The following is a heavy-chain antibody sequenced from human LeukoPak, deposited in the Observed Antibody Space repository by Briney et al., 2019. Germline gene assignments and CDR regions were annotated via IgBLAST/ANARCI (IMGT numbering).Heavy chain of an antibody. CDR2: MFTSGST. CDR3: ARDCQLYDTNGSTYSYDYMDV. J-gene: IGHJ6*03. CDR1: GGSISSSNYY. Sequence: PSETLSLTCTVSGGSISSSNYYWSWIRQPAGKGLEWIGRMFTSGSTNSNPSLKSRVAMSVDTSKNQFSLSLSSVTAADTAVYFCARDCQLYDTNGSTYSYDYMDVWGKGTTVTVSS. V-gene: IGHV4-61*02. D-gene: IGHD2-8*01.